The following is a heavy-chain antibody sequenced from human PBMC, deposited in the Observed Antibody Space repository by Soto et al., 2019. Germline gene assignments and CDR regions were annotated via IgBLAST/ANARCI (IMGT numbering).Heavy chain of an antibody. CDR2: IIPIFGTA. D-gene: IGHD3-9*01. CDR3: ARENLGYEEGAYYDILTGYSTTTGYYYGMDV. Sequence: GASVKVSCKASGGTFSSYAISWVRQAPGQGLEWMGGIIPIFGTANYAQKFQGRVTITADESTSTAYMELSSLRSEDTAVYYCARENLGYEEGAYYDILTGYSTTTGYYYGMDVWGQGTTVTVSS. CDR1: GGTFSSYA. J-gene: IGHJ6*02. V-gene: IGHV1-69*13.